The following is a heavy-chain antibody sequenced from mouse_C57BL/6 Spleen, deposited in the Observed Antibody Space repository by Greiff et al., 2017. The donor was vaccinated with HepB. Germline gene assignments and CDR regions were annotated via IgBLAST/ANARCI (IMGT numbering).Heavy chain of an antibody. D-gene: IGHD2-1*01. CDR1: GYAFTNYL. J-gene: IGHJ1*03. CDR2: INPGSGGT. CDR3: ARRGNYGNYWYFDV. V-gene: IGHV1-54*01. Sequence: VQVVESGAELVRPGTSVKVSCKASGYAFTNYLIEWVKQRPGQGLEWIGVINPGSGGTNYNEKFKGKATLTADKSSSTAYMQLSSLTSEDSAVYFCARRGNYGNYWYFDVWGTGTTVTVSS.